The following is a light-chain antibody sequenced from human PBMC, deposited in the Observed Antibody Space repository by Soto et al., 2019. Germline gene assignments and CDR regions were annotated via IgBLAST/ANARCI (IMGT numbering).Light chain of an antibody. Sequence: QSALTQPASVSGSPGQSITISCTGTDSDVGGYNYVSWYQHHPGNAPKVMIYNVSYRPSGVSNRFSGSKSGNTASLTISGLQAEDEADYYCRSSTTHGVGVFGGGTKLTVL. V-gene: IGLV2-14*03. CDR1: DSDVGGYNY. J-gene: IGLJ2*01. CDR3: RSSTTHGVGV. CDR2: NVS.